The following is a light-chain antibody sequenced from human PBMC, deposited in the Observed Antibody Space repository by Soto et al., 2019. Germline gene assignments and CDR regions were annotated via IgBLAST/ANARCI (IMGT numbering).Light chain of an antibody. CDR2: EVS. Sequence: QSALTQPASVSGSPGQSITISCTGTSSDVGGYNYVSWYQQHPGKAPQLMIYEVSNRPSGVSNRFSGSKSGNTASLTISGLQAEDEADYYCSSYTVRNTAVFGTGTKLTVL. CDR1: SSDVGGYNY. V-gene: IGLV2-14*01. J-gene: IGLJ1*01. CDR3: SSYTVRNTAV.